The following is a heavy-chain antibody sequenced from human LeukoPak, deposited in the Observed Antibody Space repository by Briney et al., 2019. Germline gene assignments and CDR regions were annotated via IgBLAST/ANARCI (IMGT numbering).Heavy chain of an antibody. CDR1: GFTFSSYA. CDR2: ISSGGDNT. CDR3: AKADYYYYMDV. V-gene: IGHV3-23*01. Sequence: GGSLRLSCAASGFTFSSYAMSWVRQAPGKGLEWVSSISSGGDNTYYAVSVKGRFTISRDNSKNTLFLQMNSLRAEDTAVYYCAKADYYYYMDVWGKGTTVTISS. J-gene: IGHJ6*03.